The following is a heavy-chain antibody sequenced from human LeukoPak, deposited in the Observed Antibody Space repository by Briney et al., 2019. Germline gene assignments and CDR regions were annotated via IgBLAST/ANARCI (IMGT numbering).Heavy chain of an antibody. D-gene: IGHD3-3*01. Sequence: ASVKVSCKASVYTFTSYGISWVRHAPGQGLEWMGWISAYNGNTNYAQNFQGRVTMTTDTSTSTAYMELRSLRAEDTAVYYCAKDKGDFWSGHHYWGQGTLVTVSS. CDR3: AKDKGDFWSGHHY. CDR2: ISAYNGNT. CDR1: VYTFTSYG. V-gene: IGHV1-18*01. J-gene: IGHJ4*02.